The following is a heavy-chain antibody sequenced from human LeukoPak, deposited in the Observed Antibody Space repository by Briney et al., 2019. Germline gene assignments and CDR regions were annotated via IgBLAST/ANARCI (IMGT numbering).Heavy chain of an antibody. D-gene: IGHD2-2*01. V-gene: IGHV3-21*01. CDR1: GFTFSSYS. CDR3: AREYIVVVPAAIFYYYGMDV. Sequence: GGSLRLSCAASGFTFSSYSMNWVRQAPGKGLEWVSSISSSSSSYIYYADSVKGRFTISRDNAKNSLYLQMNSLRAEDTAVYYCAREYIVVVPAAIFYYYGMDVWGQGTTVTVSS. CDR2: ISSSSSSYI. J-gene: IGHJ6*02.